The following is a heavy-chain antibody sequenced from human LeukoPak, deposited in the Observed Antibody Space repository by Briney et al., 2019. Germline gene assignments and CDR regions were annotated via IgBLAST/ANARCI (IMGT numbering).Heavy chain of an antibody. CDR3: ARAHYDFWSGYYTDY. J-gene: IGHJ4*02. V-gene: IGHV4-34*01. CDR2: INHSGST. CDR1: GGSFSGYY. Sequence: SETLSLTCAVYGGSFSGYYWSWIRQPPGKGLEWIGEINHSGSTNYNPSLKSRVTISVDTSKNQFSLKLSSVTAADTAAYYCARAHYDFWSGYYTDYWGQGTLVTVSS. D-gene: IGHD3-3*01.